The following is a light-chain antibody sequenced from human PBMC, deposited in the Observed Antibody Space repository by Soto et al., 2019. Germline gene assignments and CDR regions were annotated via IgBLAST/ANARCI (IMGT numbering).Light chain of an antibody. Sequence: QSVLTQPPSASASLGASVTLTCTLSSGYSNYKVDWYQQRPGKGPRFVMRVGTGGIVGSKGDGIPDRFSVFGSGLNRYLTIKNIQEEDESDYHCGADLGSGSNFVYVFGTGTKLTVL. V-gene: IGLV9-49*01. CDR1: SGYSNYK. CDR3: GADLGSGSNFVYV. CDR2: VGTGGIVG. J-gene: IGLJ1*01.